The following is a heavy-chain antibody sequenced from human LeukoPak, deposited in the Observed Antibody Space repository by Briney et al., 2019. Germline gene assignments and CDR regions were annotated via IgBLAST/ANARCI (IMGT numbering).Heavy chain of an antibody. D-gene: IGHD3-16*01. CDR2: ITTSSSTI. CDR3: ARDRRGGAFDI. CDR1: GFTFSGYD. V-gene: IGHV3-48*01. J-gene: IGHJ3*02. Sequence: GGSLRLSCATSGFTFSGYDMNWVRQAPGEGLEWLSFITTSSSTIYYADSVRGRFTISRDNAKNSLYLQMNSLRAEDTAVYYCARDRRGGAFDIWGQGTMVTVSS.